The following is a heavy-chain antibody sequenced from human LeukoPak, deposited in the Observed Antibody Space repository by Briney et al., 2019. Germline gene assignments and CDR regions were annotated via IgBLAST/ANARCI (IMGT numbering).Heavy chain of an antibody. Sequence: ASVKVSCKASGGTFSSYAISWVRQAPGQGLEWMGGIIPIFGTANYAQKFQGRVTITADKSTSTAYMELSSLRSEDTAVYYCALGGVFCTNGVCPPYYYYYYMDVWGKGTTVTVSS. CDR2: IIPIFGTA. J-gene: IGHJ6*03. V-gene: IGHV1-69*06. CDR1: GGTFSSYA. CDR3: ALGGVFCTNGVCPPYYYYYYMDV. D-gene: IGHD2-8*01.